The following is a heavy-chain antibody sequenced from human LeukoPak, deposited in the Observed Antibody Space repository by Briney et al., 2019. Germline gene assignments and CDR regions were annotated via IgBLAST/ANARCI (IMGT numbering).Heavy chain of an antibody. V-gene: IGHV1-2*02. CDR3: AREVVPAATYMDV. J-gene: IGHJ6*03. D-gene: IGHD2-2*01. CDR1: GYSFNDKY. CDR2: INPNSGGT. Sequence: ASVKVSCKASGYSFNDKYLHWVRQAPGQGLEWMGSINPNSGGTNYAQKFQGRITMTRDTSISTAYMELSRLRSDDTAVYYCAREVVPAATYMDVWGKGTTVTISS.